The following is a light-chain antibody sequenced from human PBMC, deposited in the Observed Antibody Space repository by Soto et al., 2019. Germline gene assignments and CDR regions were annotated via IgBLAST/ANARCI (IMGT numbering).Light chain of an antibody. Sequence: DIVMTQSPDSLAVSLGERATINCKSSQSVLYSSISKNYLAWYQQKPGQPPRLLIYWASGRESGVPDRCSGSGSATDFSLTISSLPAEDVAVYYCPQYFSAPFTFGPGAKVDI. J-gene: IGKJ3*01. V-gene: IGKV4-1*01. CDR3: PQYFSAPFT. CDR1: QSVLYSSISKNY. CDR2: WAS.